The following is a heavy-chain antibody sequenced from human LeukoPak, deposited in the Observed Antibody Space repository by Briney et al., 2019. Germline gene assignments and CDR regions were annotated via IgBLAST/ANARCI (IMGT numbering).Heavy chain of an antibody. CDR3: ARDVSSTPNWEFDY. CDR2: INANSGGT. D-gene: IGHD1-26*01. J-gene: IGHJ4*02. Sequence: ASVKVSCKTSGYTFADYFIHWVRQAPGQALEWMGRINANSGGTEYEQKFQGRVTMTRDTSISTAYVEVNWLISDDTAIYYCARDVSSTPNWEFDYWGQGTLVTVSS. CDR1: GYTFADYF. V-gene: IGHV1-2*06.